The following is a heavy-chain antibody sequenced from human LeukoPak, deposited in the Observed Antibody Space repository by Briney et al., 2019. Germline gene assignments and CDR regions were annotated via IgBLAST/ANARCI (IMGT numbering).Heavy chain of an antibody. Sequence: PGGSLRLSCAASGFTFSSYGMHWVRQAPGKGLEWVAFIRYDGSNKYYADSVKGRFTISRDNSKNTLYLQMNSLRAEDTAVYYCAKDGIHHYYDSSGYHPFDWGQGTLVTVSS. J-gene: IGHJ4*02. CDR3: AKDGIHHYYDSSGYHPFD. V-gene: IGHV3-30*02. CDR2: IRYDGSNK. CDR1: GFTFSSYG. D-gene: IGHD3-22*01.